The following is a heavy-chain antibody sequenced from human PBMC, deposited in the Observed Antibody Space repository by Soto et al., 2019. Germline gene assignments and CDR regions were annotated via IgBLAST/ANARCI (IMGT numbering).Heavy chain of an antibody. CDR2: IYYSGST. J-gene: IGHJ6*02. V-gene: IGHV4-59*01. D-gene: IGHD5-18*01. CDR3: ARERGYSYGSDYGMDV. Sequence: QVQLQESGPGLVKPSETLSLTCTVSGGSISSYYWSWIRQSPGKGLEWIGYIYYSGSTNYNPSLKRRVTISVDTSKNQFSLKLRSVTAADTAVYYCARERGYSYGSDYGMDVWGQGTTVTVSS. CDR1: GGSISSYY.